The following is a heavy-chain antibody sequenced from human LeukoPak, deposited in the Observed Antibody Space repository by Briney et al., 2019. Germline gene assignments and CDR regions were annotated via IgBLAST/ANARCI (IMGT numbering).Heavy chain of an antibody. J-gene: IGHJ6*02. CDR3: AKDRLAVVTAIGYGMDV. Sequence: GGSLRLSCAASGFTFSSYGMHWVRQAPGKGLGWVAVISYDGSNKYYADSVKGRFTISRDNSKNTLYLQMNSLRAEDTAVYYCAKDRLAVVTAIGYGMDVWGQGTTVTVSS. D-gene: IGHD2-21*02. CDR2: ISYDGSNK. V-gene: IGHV3-30*18. CDR1: GFTFSSYG.